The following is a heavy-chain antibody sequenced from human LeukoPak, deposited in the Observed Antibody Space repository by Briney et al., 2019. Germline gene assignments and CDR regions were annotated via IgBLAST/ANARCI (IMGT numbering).Heavy chain of an antibody. V-gene: IGHV4-34*01. CDR2: INHSGST. Sequence: GSLRLSCAASGFTFSSYAMSWVRQPPGKGLEWIGEINHSGSTNYNPSLKSRVTISVDTSKNQFSLKLSSVTAADTAVYYCARMEQWLVTTGFDYWGQGTLVTVSS. CDR1: GFTFSSYA. CDR3: ARMEQWLVTTGFDY. J-gene: IGHJ4*02. D-gene: IGHD6-19*01.